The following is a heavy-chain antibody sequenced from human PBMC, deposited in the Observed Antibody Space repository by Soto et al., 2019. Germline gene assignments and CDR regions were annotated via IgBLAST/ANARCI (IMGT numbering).Heavy chain of an antibody. CDR2: ISASGDNT. V-gene: IGHV3-23*01. J-gene: IGHJ4*02. D-gene: IGHD3-3*01. Sequence: GGSLSLSCAASGFTFNSRAMSWVRQAPGKGLDWVSIISASGDNTYYADSVKGRFTISRDNSKNTLYLQLNSLRAEDTAVYYCAKLTYSDLWSGSHDSWGQGTLVTVSS. CDR3: AKLTYSDLWSGSHDS. CDR1: GFTFNSRA.